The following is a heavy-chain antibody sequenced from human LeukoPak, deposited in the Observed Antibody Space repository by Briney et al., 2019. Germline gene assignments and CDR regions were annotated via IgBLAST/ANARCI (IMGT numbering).Heavy chain of an antibody. J-gene: IGHJ4*02. CDR2: INPNSGGT. CDR3: ATTGYSSGWFTPYYFDY. CDR1: GYTFTGYY. Sequence: ASVKVSCTASGYTFTGYYMHWVRQAPGQGLEWMGWINPNSGGTNYAQKFQGRVTMTRDTSISTAYMELSRLRSDDTAVYYCATTGYSSGWFTPYYFDYWGQGTLVTVSS. V-gene: IGHV1-2*02. D-gene: IGHD6-19*01.